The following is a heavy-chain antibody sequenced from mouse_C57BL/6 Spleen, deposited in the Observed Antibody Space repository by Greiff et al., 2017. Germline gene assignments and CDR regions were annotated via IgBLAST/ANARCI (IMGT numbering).Heavy chain of an antibody. Sequence: QVQLQQSGAELVKPGASVKMSCKASGYTFTSYWITWVKQRPGQGLEWIGDIYPGSGSTNYNEKFKSKATLTVDTSSSTAYMQLSSLTSEDSAVYYCARVTYSNFNYYAMDYWGQGTSVTVSS. CDR3: ARVTYSNFNYYAMDY. CDR2: IYPGSGST. V-gene: IGHV1-55*01. CDR1: GYTFTSYW. J-gene: IGHJ4*01. D-gene: IGHD2-5*01.